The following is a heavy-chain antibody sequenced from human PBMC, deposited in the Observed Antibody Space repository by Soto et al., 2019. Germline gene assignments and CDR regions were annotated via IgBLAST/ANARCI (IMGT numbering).Heavy chain of an antibody. V-gene: IGHV4-39*01. CDR2: IYYSGST. Sequence: ASETLSLTCTVSGDSISSSTYFWGWVRQPPGKGLEWIGSIYYSGSTYYNPSLKSRVTISVDTSKNHFSLKLSSVTAADTAVYYCARHLGEGYFDYWSQGTLVTVSS. J-gene: IGHJ4*02. CDR1: GDSISSSTYF. CDR3: ARHLGEGYFDY.